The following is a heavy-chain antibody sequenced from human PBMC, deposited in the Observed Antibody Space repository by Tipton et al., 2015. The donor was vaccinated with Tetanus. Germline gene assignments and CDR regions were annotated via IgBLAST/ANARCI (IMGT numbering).Heavy chain of an antibody. D-gene: IGHD2-15*01. Sequence: GQLVQSGAEVKKPGESLKISCKGPGYSFNIYWIAWVRQMPGKGLEWMGIIYPGDSDTRYSPSFQGQVTISPDKSITTAYLQWSSLKASDTAIYYCARRRRAVLGGSYHWYFDLWGRGTLVIVSS. CDR1: GYSFNIYW. CDR3: ARRRRAVLGGSYHWYFDL. J-gene: IGHJ2*01. V-gene: IGHV5-51*01. CDR2: IYPGDSDT.